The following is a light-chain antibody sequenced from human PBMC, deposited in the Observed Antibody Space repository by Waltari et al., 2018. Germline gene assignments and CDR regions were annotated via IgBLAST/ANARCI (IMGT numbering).Light chain of an antibody. J-gene: IGKJ1*01. V-gene: IGKV2-24*01. Sequence: DIVMTQTPLSSAVTLGQPASISCRSSQNLVHSDGNTYLSWLQQRPGQPPRPLIYRVSTRFPGVPDRFSGSGAGTDFTLKISRVEAEDVGIYYCLQATQFRTFGQGTKVEIK. CDR1: QNLVHSDGNTY. CDR3: LQATQFRT. CDR2: RVS.